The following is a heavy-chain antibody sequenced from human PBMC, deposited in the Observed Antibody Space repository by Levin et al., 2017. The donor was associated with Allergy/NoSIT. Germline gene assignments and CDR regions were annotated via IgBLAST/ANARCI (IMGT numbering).Heavy chain of an antibody. CDR3: ARDRGNDFYSP. V-gene: IGHV1-3*04. CDR1: GYIFTTNG. Sequence: GESLKISCKASGYIFTTNGIHWVRQAPGQRLEWMAWLDTGNGNTGNSQKFQGRLTITRDTSASTAYMELSSLRSEDTAMYYCARDRGNDFYSPWGQGTLVTVSS. CDR2: LDTGNGNT. J-gene: IGHJ4*02. D-gene: IGHD2-21*02.